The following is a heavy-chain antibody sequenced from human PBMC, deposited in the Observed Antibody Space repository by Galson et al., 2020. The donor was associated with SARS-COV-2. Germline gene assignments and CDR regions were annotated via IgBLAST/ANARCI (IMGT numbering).Heavy chain of an antibody. Sequence: ASVKVSCKASGYTFTSYYMHWVRQAPGQGLEWMGIINPSGGSTSYAQKFQGRVTMTRDTSTSTVYMDLSSLRSEDTAVYYCARGPLVPPLIAAAGSGGMDGWGQGTTVTVSS. CDR2: INPSGGST. V-gene: IGHV1-46*01. D-gene: IGHD6-13*01. J-gene: IGHJ6*02. CDR1: GYTFTSYY. CDR3: ARGPLVPPLIAAAGSGGMDG.